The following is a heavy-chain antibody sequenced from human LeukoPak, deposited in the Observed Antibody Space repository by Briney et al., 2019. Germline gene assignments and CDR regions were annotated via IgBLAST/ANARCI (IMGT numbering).Heavy chain of an antibody. CDR3: VRDNRSYNFDY. D-gene: IGHD1-26*01. CDR2: IKSDGSST. CDR1: GFTFSRYW. J-gene: IGHJ4*02. Sequence: PGGSLRLSCAASGFTFSRYWMHWVRQAPGKGLVWVSCIKSDGSSTSTADSAKGRFTISRDNAKNTMYLQMNSLRAEDTAVYYCVRDNRSYNFDYWGQGTLVTVSS. V-gene: IGHV3-74*01.